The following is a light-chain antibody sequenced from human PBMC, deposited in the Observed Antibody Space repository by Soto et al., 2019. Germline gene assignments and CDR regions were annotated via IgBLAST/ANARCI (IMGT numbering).Light chain of an antibody. J-gene: IGLJ1*01. V-gene: IGLV2-23*02. CDR1: SSDVINYNL. CDR2: EVV. CDR3: CSSAGAITPHV. Sequence: QSVLTQPASVSGSPGRSITISCSGTSSDVINYNLVSWYQQHPGKAPKLLLYEVVKRPSGISNRFSGSTSANTASLTISGLQAEDEGDYYCCSSAGAITPHVFGTGTKVTVL.